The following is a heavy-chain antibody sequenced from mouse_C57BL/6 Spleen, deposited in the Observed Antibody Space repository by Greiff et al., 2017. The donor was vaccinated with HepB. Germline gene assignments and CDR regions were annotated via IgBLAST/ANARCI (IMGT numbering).Heavy chain of an antibody. CDR2: ISSGGSYT. CDR3: AREGDSSGSPFAY. V-gene: IGHV5-6*01. J-gene: IGHJ3*01. Sequence: EVMLVESGGDLVKPGGSLKLSCAASGFTFSSYGMSWVRQTPDKRLEWVATISSGGSYTYYQDSVKGRFTISRDNAKNTLYLQMSSLKSEDTAMYCCAREGDSSGSPFAYWGQGTLVTVSA. D-gene: IGHD3-2*02. CDR1: GFTFSSYG.